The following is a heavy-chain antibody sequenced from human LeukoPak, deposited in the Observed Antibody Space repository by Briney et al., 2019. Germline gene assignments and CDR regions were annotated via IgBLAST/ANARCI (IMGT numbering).Heavy chain of an antibody. V-gene: IGHV4-59*11. CDR1: GGSFSSHY. D-gene: IGHD7-27*01. J-gene: IGHJ2*01. Sequence: PSETLSLTCTVSGGSFSSHYWSWIRQSPGRGLEWIGYIYYSGGTNYNPSLKSRVTISIDTSKNQFSLNLDSVTAADTAVYYCARGRNWAYWYFDLWGRGTLVTVSS. CDR2: IYYSGGT. CDR3: ARGRNWAYWYFDL.